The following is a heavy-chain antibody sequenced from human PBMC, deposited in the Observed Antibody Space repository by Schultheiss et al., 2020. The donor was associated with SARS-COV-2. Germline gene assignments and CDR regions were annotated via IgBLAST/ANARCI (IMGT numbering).Heavy chain of an antibody. D-gene: IGHD3-10*01. Sequence: GSLRLSCTVSGGSISSYYWSWIRQPPGKGLEWIGYIYYSGSTNYNPSLKSRVTISVDTSKNQFSLKLSSVTAADTAVYYCARDEVRGFDYWGQGTLVTVSS. J-gene: IGHJ4*02. V-gene: IGHV4-59*01. CDR1: GGSISSYY. CDR2: IYYSGST. CDR3: ARDEVRGFDY.